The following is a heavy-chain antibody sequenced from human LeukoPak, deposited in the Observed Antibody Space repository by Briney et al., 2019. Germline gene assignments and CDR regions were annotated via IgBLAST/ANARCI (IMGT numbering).Heavy chain of an antibody. V-gene: IGHV3-7*01. CDR1: GFTFNTFW. Sequence: GGSLRLSCAASGFTFNTFWMTWLRQAPGKGPEWVANIKQDGSEKDYLDSVKGRFTISRDNARNSLYLQMNSLRDEDTAVYYCAKDSDYYHSSGYYYAYFQHWGQGTLVTVSS. CDR3: AKDSDYYHSSGYYYAYFQH. J-gene: IGHJ1*01. D-gene: IGHD3-22*01. CDR2: IKQDGSEK.